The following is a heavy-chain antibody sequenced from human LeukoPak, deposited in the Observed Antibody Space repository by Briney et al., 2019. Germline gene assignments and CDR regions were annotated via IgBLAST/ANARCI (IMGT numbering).Heavy chain of an antibody. V-gene: IGHV3-11*01. J-gene: IGHJ5*02. CDR1: GFTFSDYY. CDR3: ASHKYSSSWYLRWFDP. D-gene: IGHD6-13*01. Sequence: GGSLRLSCAASGFTFSDYYMSWIRQAPGKGQEWVSYISSSGSTIYYADSVKGRFTISRDNAKNSLYLQMNSLRAEDTAVYYCASHKYSSSWYLRWFDPWGQGTLVTVSS. CDR2: ISSSGSTI.